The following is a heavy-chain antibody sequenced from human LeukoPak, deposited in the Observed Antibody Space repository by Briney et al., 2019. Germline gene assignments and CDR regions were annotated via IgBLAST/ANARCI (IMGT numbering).Heavy chain of an antibody. V-gene: IGHV1-18*01. J-gene: IGHJ4*02. Sequence: ASVKVSCKASGYTFTSYGISWVRQAPGQGLEWMGWISAYNGNTNYAQKFQGRVTMTRDMSTSTVYMELSSLRPEDTAVYYCARGDDYGDYLDYWGQGTLVTVSS. D-gene: IGHD4-17*01. CDR3: ARGDDYGDYLDY. CDR1: GYTFTSYG. CDR2: ISAYNGNT.